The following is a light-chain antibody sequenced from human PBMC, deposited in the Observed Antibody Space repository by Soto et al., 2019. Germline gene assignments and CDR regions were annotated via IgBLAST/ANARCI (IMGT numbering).Light chain of an antibody. J-gene: IGLJ2*01. CDR2: DVS. CDR3: SSYTSSSTLYVV. V-gene: IGLV2-14*01. Sequence: QSALTQPASVSGSPGPSITISCTGTSSDVGGYNYVSWYQQHPGKAPKLMIYDVSNRPSGVSNRFSGSKSGNTASLAISGLQAEDGADYYCSSYTSSSTLYVVFGGGTKLTVL. CDR1: SSDVGGYNY.